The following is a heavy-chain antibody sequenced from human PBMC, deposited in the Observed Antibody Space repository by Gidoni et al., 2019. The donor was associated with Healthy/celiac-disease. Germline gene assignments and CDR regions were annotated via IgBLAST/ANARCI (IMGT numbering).Heavy chain of an antibody. CDR3: ASSPVLARPDYYYYGMDV. CDR2: IKQDGSEK. J-gene: IGHJ6*02. Sequence: EVQLVESGGGLVQPGGSLRLSCAASGFTFSSYWMSWVRQAPGKGLEWVGNIKQDGSEKYYVDSVKGRFTISRDNAKNSLYLQMNSLRAEDTAVYYCASSPVLARPDYYYYGMDVWGQGTTVTVSS. V-gene: IGHV3-7*01. CDR1: GFTFSSYW. D-gene: IGHD6-6*01.